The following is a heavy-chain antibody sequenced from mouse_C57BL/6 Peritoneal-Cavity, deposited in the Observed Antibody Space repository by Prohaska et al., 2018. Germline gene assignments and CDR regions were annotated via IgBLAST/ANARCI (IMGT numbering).Heavy chain of an antibody. D-gene: IGHD3-2*02. J-gene: IGHJ4*01. CDR1: GYTFTSYW. Sequence: QVQLQQPGAELVMPGASVKLSCKASGYTFTSYWMHWVKQGPGQGLEWIGEIDPSDRYTNYNQKFKGKATLTVDESSSTAYMQLSSRTSEDSAVYYCARQATGEAMDYWGQGTSVTVSS. CDR3: ARQATGEAMDY. V-gene: IGHV1-69*01. CDR2: IDPSDRYT.